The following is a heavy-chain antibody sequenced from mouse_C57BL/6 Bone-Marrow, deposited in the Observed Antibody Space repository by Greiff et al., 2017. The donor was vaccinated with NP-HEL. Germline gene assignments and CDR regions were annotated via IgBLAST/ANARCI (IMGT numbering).Heavy chain of an antibody. CDR1: GYTFTSYW. CDR3: AKSYSGNQDWDFGV. Sequence: QVQLQQPGAELVKPGASVKLSCKASGYTFTSYWMHWVKQRPGRGLEWIGRIDPNGGGTKYNEKFKSKATLTVDTPSSTAYMQLSSLTSEDSAVYECAKSYSGNQDWDFGVWGTGTTVTVSS. J-gene: IGHJ1*03. CDR2: IDPNGGGT. V-gene: IGHV1-72*01. D-gene: IGHD1-3*01.